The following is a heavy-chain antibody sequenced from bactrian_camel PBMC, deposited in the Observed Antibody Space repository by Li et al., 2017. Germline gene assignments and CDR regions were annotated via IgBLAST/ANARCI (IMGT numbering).Heavy chain of an antibody. J-gene: IGHJ6*01. D-gene: IGHD6*01. Sequence: QVQLVESGGGSVQAGGPLRLSCAASGHTYSSYSMAWFRQRPGKEREGVAAINSDGRTNYGDSAKGRFTISRDNAQNTLLLQMNSLKTEDTAVYYCAAEFECGPAHGGSWYWTPGGYWGQGTQVTVS. V-gene: IGHV3S55*01. CDR3: AAEFECGPAHGGSWYWTPGGY. CDR1: GHTYSSYS. CDR2: INSDGRT.